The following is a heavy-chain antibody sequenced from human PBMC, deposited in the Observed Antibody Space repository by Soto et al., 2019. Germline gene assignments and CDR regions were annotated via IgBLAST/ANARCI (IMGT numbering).Heavy chain of an antibody. D-gene: IGHD1-1*01. V-gene: IGHV3-33*01. J-gene: IGHJ6*02. CDR1: GFTFSNFG. CDR2: VWYDGSSK. CDR3: AREIDSNDVGMEV. Sequence: GGTLRLSCEASGFTFSNFGMNWVRQAPGKGLEWVARVWYDGSSKYYVDSVKGRFTISRDNSKETVYLQMNSLRAEDTGVYYCAREIDSNDVGMEVWGQGAALTVAS.